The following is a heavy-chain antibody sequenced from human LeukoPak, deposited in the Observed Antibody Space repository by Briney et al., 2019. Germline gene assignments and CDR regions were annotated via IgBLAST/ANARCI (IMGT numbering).Heavy chain of an antibody. V-gene: IGHV3-21*01. CDR3: AREFYRRVDIVVVRDYYYMDV. D-gene: IGHD2-2*03. Sequence: GGSLRLSCAASGFTFSSYSMNWVRQAPGKGLEWVSSISSSSSYIYYADSVKGRFTISRDNAKNSLYLQMNSLRAEDTAVYYCAREFYRRVDIVVVRDYYYMDVWGKGTTVTVSS. CDR1: GFTFSSYS. CDR2: ISSSSSYI. J-gene: IGHJ6*03.